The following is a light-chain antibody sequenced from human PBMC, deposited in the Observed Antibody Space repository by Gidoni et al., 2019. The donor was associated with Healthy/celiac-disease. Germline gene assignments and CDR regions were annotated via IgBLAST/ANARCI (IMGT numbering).Light chain of an antibody. CDR2: KDS. CDR3: QSADSSGTYVV. CDR1: ALPKQY. Sequence: SYELHQPPSLSVSPGQTARITCSGDALPKQYAYWYQQKPGQAPVLVIYKDSERPSGIPERFSGSSSGTTVTLTISGVQAEDEADYYCQSADSSGTYVVFGGGTKLTVL. V-gene: IGLV3-25*03. J-gene: IGLJ2*01.